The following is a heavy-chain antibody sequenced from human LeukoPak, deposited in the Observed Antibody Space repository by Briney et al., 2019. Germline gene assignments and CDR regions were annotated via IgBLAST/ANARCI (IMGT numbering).Heavy chain of an antibody. J-gene: IGHJ4*02. CDR2: ISYDGRKK. Sequence: GRSLRLSCAASGFIFSDYGMHWVRQAPGKGLEWVAVISYDGRKKYYADTVKGRFTVSRDNSKNTLYLQMNSLRAEDTAVYYCAKDWKGLDIVVVPAAFDYWGQGTLVTVSS. CDR1: GFIFSDYG. D-gene: IGHD2-2*03. V-gene: IGHV3-30*18. CDR3: AKDWKGLDIVVVPAAFDY.